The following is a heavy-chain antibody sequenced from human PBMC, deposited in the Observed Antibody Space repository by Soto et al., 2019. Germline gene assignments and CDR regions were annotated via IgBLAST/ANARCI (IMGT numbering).Heavy chain of an antibody. Sequence: EVQLVESGGDVVRPGGSLRLSCAASGFTFDDYGMSWVRQAPGKGLEWVSGLNWNGDSTGYADSVKGRFTISRDNAKNSLYLQMNIRRAEDTALYYCARGAIYCSGGRCYPVYWGQGTLVTVSS. V-gene: IGHV3-20*04. D-gene: IGHD2-15*01. CDR3: ARGAIYCSGGRCYPVY. CDR2: LNWNGDST. J-gene: IGHJ4*02. CDR1: GFTFDDYG.